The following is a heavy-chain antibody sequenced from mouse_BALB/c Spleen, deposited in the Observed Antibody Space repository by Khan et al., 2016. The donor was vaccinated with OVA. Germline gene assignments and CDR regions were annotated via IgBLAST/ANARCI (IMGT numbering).Heavy chain of an antibody. D-gene: IGHD2-3*01. CDR2: IYPGNSDT. V-gene: IGHV1-5*01. J-gene: IGHJ3*01. Sequence: EVQLQQSGTVLARPGASVKMSCKASGSTFTSYWIHWVKQRPGQGLEWIGAIYPGNSDTSYNQRFKGKAKLTAVTSTSTAYMELSSLTNEDSAVYYCTDDGYFVGWFAYWGQGTLVTVSA. CDR3: TDDGYFVGWFAY. CDR1: GSTFTSYW.